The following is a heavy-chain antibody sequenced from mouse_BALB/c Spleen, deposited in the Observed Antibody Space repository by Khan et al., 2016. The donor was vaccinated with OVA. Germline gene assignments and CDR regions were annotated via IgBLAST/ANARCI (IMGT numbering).Heavy chain of an antibody. CDR3: ARRNYRYDRHCDV. CDR1: GYTFTNYG. Sequence: QIQLVQSGPELKKPGETVKISCKASGYTFTNYGMNWVKQAPGKGLKWMGWINTYTGEPTYADDFKGRFAFSLETYASTAYLQSNNLKNEDTATYFCARRNYRYDRHCDVWGAGTTVTVSS. CDR2: INTYTGEP. D-gene: IGHD2-14*01. V-gene: IGHV9-3-1*01. J-gene: IGHJ1*01.